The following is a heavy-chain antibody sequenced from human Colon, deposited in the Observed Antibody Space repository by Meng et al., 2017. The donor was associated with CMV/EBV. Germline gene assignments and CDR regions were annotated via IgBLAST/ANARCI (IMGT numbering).Heavy chain of an antibody. Sequence: SVTVSCKASGGTFSSYAISWVRQAPGQGLEWMGGIIPIFGTANYAQKFQGRVTITTDESTSTAYMELSSLRSEDTAVYYCASTPVQFVYAIPFDIWGQGTMVTVSS. J-gene: IGHJ3*02. V-gene: IGHV1-69*05. CDR2: IIPIFGTA. D-gene: IGHD2-8*01. CDR1: GGTFSSYA. CDR3: ASTPVQFVYAIPFDI.